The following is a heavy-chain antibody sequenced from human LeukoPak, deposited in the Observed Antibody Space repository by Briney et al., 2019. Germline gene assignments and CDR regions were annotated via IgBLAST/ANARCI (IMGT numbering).Heavy chain of an antibody. D-gene: IGHD1-26*01. J-gene: IGHJ4*02. V-gene: IGHV1-69*04. CDR3: ARDLGGSYRYDY. CDR2: IIPIFGIA. CDR1: GGTFSSYA. Sequence: SVKVSCEASGGTFSSYAISWVRQAPGQGLEWMGRIIPIFGIANYAQKFQGRVTITADKSTSTAYLELSSLRSEDTAVYYCARDLGGSYRYDYWGQGTLVTVSS.